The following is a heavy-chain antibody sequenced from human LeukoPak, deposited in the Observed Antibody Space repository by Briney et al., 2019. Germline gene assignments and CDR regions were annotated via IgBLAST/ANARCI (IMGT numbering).Heavy chain of an antibody. CDR3: ARKIAVAAYLYFQH. Sequence: ASVKVSCKASGYTFTGYYMHWVRQAPGQGLEWMGWINPNSGGRNYAQKFQGRVTMTRDTSISTAYMELSRLRSDDTAVYYCARKIAVAAYLYFQHWGQGTLVSVSP. J-gene: IGHJ1*01. D-gene: IGHD6-19*01. CDR2: INPNSGGR. CDR1: GYTFTGYY. V-gene: IGHV1-2*02.